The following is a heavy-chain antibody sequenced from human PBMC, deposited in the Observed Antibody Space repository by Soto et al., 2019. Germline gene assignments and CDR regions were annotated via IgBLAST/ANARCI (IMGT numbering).Heavy chain of an antibody. Sequence: QGQLQESGPGLVKPSQTLSLTCTVSGGSISSGDYYWSWIRQHPGKGLEWIGYIYYSGSTYYNPSLKSRVTISVDTSKNQFSLKLISVTAADTAVYYCARWSSGSRQGFDPWGQGTLVTVSS. J-gene: IGHJ5*02. CDR2: IYYSGST. V-gene: IGHV4-31*03. D-gene: IGHD2-15*01. CDR1: GGSISSGDYY. CDR3: ARWSSGSRQGFDP.